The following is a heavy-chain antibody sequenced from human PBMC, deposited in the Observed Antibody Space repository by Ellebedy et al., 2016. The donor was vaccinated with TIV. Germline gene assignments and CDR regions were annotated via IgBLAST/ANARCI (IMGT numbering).Heavy chain of an antibody. J-gene: IGHJ4*02. CDR2: MNPNSGNT. CDR3: ARGGRGSSSWEFDY. V-gene: IGHV1-8*01. Sequence: AASVKVSCKASGYTITSYDINWVRQATGQGLEWMGWMNPNSGNTGYAQKFQGRVTMTRNTSISTAYMELSSLRSEDTAVYYCARGGRGSSSWEFDYWGQGTLVTVSS. D-gene: IGHD6-13*01. CDR1: GYTITSYD.